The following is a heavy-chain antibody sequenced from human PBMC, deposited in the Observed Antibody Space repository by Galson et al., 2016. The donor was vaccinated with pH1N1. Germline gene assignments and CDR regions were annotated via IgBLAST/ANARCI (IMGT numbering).Heavy chain of an antibody. CDR1: GFTFRNHV. CDR2: ITASGDAT. Sequence: SLRLSCAASGFTFRNHVMSWVRQAPGKGPEWVSVITASGDATFYGHSVKGHFTISRDNSRSTVSLQMNSLRADGTAVYYCVTRRPTTTPGVIDYWGHGTLVTVS. V-gene: IGHV3-23*01. J-gene: IGHJ4*01. D-gene: IGHD1-1*01. CDR3: VTRRPTTTPGVIDY.